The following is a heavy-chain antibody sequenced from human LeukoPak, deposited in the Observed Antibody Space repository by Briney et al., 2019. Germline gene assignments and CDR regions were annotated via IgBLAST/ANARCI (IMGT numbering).Heavy chain of an antibody. V-gene: IGHV1-2*02. CDR2: INPNSGGT. CDR1: GYTFTGYY. J-gene: IGHJ4*02. D-gene: IGHD3-10*01. CDR3: ASSGATASLLSDY. Sequence: ASVKVSCKASGYTFTGYYMHWMRQAPGQGLEWMGWINPNSGGTNYAQKFQGRVTMTRVTSISTAYMELSRLRSDDTAVYYCASSGATASLLSDYWGQGTLVTVPS.